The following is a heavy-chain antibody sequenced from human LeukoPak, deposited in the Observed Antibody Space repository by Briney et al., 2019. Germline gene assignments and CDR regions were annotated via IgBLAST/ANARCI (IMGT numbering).Heavy chain of an antibody. V-gene: IGHV4-39*01. D-gene: IGHD4-17*01. Sequence: SETLSLTCTVSGGSISSSSYYWGWIRQPPGKGLEWIGSIYYSGSTYYNPSLKSRVTLYVDTSKNQVSLKLSSVTAADTAVYYCESNGDYMAYFDYWGQGTLVAVSS. CDR3: ESNGDYMAYFDY. CDR2: IYYSGST. CDR1: GGSISSSSYY. J-gene: IGHJ4*02.